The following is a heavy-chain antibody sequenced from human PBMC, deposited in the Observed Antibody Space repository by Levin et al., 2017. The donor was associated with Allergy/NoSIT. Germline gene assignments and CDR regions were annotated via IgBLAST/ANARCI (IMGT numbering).Heavy chain of an antibody. J-gene: IGHJ4*02. CDR3: AGGVYRDSGGPVGY. D-gene: IGHD3-16*02. V-gene: IGHV3-33*01. Sequence: GGSLRLSCAASGFTFTNYAMHWVRQAPGKGLEWVAVVWYDGNKKFYGDSVKGRFTISRDNSKNTLILQMNCLRAEDPDVSYRAGGVYRDSGGPVGYWGQGTLDTVSS. CDR2: VWYDGNKK. CDR1: GFTFTNYA.